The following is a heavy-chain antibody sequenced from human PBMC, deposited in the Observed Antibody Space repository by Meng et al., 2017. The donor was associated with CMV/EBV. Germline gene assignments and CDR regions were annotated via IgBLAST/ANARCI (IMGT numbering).Heavy chain of an antibody. V-gene: IGHV1-69*05. CDR1: GGTFSSYA. J-gene: IGHJ4*02. CDR3: VFSLSPTFDY. D-gene: IGHD3-10*01. Sequence: SVKVSCKASGGTFSSYAISWVRQAPGQGLEWMGGIIPIFGTANYAQKFQGRVTITTDESTSTAYMELSSLRSEDAAVYYCVFSLSPTFDYWGQGTLVTVSS. CDR2: IIPIFGTA.